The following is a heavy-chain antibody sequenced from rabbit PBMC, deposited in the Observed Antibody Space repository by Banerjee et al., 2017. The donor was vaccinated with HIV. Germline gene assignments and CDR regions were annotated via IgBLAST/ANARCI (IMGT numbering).Heavy chain of an antibody. CDR1: GFDFSSYG. J-gene: IGHJ4*01. Sequence: QEQLVESGGGLVQPGGSLKLSCKASGFDFSSYGVSWVRQAPGKGLEWIGYIDPVFGSTYYASWVNGRFTISSHNAQNTLYLQLNSLTAADTATYFCVRDVGSSGYDFNLWGQGTLVTVS. CDR2: IDPVFGST. D-gene: IGHD1-1*01. V-gene: IGHV1S47*01. CDR3: VRDVGSSGYDFNL.